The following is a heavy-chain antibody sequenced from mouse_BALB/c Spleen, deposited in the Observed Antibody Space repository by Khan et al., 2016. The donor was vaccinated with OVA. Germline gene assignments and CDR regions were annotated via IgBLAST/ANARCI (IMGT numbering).Heavy chain of an antibody. J-gene: IGHJ2*01. CDR2: IYPGSGST. D-gene: IGHD1-1*01. CDR1: GYTFSDYV. CDR3: ARSGYGSLVY. Sequence: QIQLVQSGPELVKPGASVKMSCKASGYTFSDYVINWVRQRTGEGLEWIGQIYPGSGSTYYNDKLKGKATLTADKSSNTAYMQLSSLTSEDSAVXFCARSGYGSLVYWGQGTTLTVSS. V-gene: IGHV1-77*01.